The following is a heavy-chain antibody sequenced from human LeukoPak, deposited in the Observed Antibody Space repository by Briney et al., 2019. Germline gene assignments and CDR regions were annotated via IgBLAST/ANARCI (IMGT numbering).Heavy chain of an antibody. V-gene: IGHV3-9*01. CDR2: INWKTGNG. Sequence: GGSLRLSCAVSGFNFDDYAIHWVRQAPGGGLEWVSGINWKTGNGIYADSVKGRFTISRDNAKNSLYLQMSSLRAEDTALYYCTRRAARWQFDLWGRGTLLTVSS. CDR1: GFNFDDYA. CDR3: TRRAARWQFDL. J-gene: IGHJ2*01. D-gene: IGHD5-24*01.